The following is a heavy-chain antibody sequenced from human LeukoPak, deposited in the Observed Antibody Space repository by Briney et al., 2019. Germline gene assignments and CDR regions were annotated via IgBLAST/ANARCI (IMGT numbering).Heavy chain of an antibody. J-gene: IGHJ3*02. CDR1: GGSISSYY. D-gene: IGHD3-10*01. CDR2: IYYSGST. V-gene: IGHV4-59*01. CDR3: ASYGSGSDFDAFDI. Sequence: SETLSLTCTVSGGSISSYYWSWIRQPPGKGLEWIGYIYYSGSTNYNPSLKSRVTISVDTSKNQFSLKLSSVTAADTAVYYCASYGSGSDFDAFDIWGQGTMVTVSS.